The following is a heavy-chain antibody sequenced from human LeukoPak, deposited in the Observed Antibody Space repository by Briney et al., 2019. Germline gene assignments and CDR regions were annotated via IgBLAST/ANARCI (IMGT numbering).Heavy chain of an antibody. CDR3: ARDSVRYFDWLLPPYNWFDP. V-gene: IGHV1-18*01. D-gene: IGHD3-9*01. Sequence: ASVKVSCKASGGTFSSYAISWVRQAPGQGLEWMGWISAYNGNTNYAQKLQGRVTMTTDTSTSTAYMELRSLRSDDTAVYYCARDSVRYFDWLLPPYNWFDPWGQGTLVTVSS. CDR1: GGTFSSYA. J-gene: IGHJ5*02. CDR2: ISAYNGNT.